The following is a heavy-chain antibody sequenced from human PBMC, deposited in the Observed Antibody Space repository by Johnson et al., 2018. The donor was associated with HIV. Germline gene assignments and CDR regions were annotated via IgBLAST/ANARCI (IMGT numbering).Heavy chain of an antibody. CDR3: ARDLTYYNFWSGYHDAFDI. V-gene: IGHV3-30*03. J-gene: IGHJ3*02. CDR2: ISYDGSNK. D-gene: IGHD3-3*01. CDR1: GFTFSSYG. Sequence: QVQLVESGGGLVQPGGSLRLSCAASGFTFSSYGMHWVRQAPGKGLEWVAVISYDGSNKYYADSVKGRFTISRDNSKNTLYLQMNSLNTEDTAVYYCARDLTYYNFWSGYHDAFDIWGQGTMVTVSS.